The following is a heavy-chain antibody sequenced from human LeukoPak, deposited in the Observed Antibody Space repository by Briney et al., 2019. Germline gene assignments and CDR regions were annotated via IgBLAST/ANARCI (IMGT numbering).Heavy chain of an antibody. V-gene: IGHV3-11*01. CDR3: AKASRPYGSGRYYFDY. J-gene: IGHJ4*02. D-gene: IGHD3-10*01. Sequence: GGSLRLSCAASGFTFSDYYMSWIRQAPGKGLEWVSYISSSGSTIYYADSVKGRFTISRDNSKNTLYLQMNSLRAEDTAVYYCAKASRPYGSGRYYFDYWGQGTLVTVSP. CDR2: ISSSGSTI. CDR1: GFTFSDYY.